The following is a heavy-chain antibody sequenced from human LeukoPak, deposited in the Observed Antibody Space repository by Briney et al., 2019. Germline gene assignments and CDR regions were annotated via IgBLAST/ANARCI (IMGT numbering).Heavy chain of an antibody. CDR2: IYHSGST. CDR3: ARGTIFGTDY. CDR1: GGSISSGGYY. V-gene: IGHV4-30-2*01. Sequence: TLSLTCTVFGGSISSGGYYWSWIRQPPGKGLEWIGYIYHSGSTYYNPSLKSRVTISVDRSKNQFSLKLSSVTAADTAVYYCARGTIFGTDYWGQGTLVTVSS. J-gene: IGHJ4*02. D-gene: IGHD3-3*01.